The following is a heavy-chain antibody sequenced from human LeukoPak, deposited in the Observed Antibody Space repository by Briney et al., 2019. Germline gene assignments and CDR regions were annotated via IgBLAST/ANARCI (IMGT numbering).Heavy chain of an antibody. Sequence: SETLSLTCAVYGGSFSGYYWSWIRQPPGKGLEWIGEINHSGSTNYNPSLKSRVTISVDTSKNQFSLKLSSVTAADTAVYYCARFSDSGWYGSAFDIWGQGTMVTVSS. CDR3: ARFSDSGWYGSAFDI. CDR2: INHSGST. D-gene: IGHD6-19*01. J-gene: IGHJ3*02. V-gene: IGHV4-34*01. CDR1: GGSFSGYY.